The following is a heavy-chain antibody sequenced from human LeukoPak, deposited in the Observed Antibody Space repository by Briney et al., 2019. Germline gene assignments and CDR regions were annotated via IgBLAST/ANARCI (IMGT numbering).Heavy chain of an antibody. CDR2: ISWDGGST. V-gene: IGHV3-43D*03. CDR1: GFTFDDYA. J-gene: IGHJ4*02. D-gene: IGHD6-13*01. CDR3: AKIAAVGILSYYFDY. Sequence: GGSLRLSCAASGFTFDDYAMHWVRQAPGKGLEWVSLISWDGGSTYYADSVKGRFTISRDHSKNSLYLQMNSLRAEDTALYYCAKIAAVGILSYYFDYWGQGTLVTVSS.